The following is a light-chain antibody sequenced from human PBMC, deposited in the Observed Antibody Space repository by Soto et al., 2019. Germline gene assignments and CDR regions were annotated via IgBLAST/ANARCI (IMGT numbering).Light chain of an antibody. V-gene: IGKV3-15*01. CDR2: GAS. CDR3: QQYNSWLWT. Sequence: EILMTQSPSTLSVSPGERATLSCRASQSVSSKLAWYQQKPGQAPRLLIYGASTRATGIPARFSGSGSGTEFTLIISSLQSEDSALYYCQQYNSWLWTFGQGTKVDIK. J-gene: IGKJ1*01. CDR1: QSVSSK.